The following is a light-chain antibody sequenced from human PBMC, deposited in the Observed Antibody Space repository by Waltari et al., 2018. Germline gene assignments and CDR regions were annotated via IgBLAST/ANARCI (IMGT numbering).Light chain of an antibody. CDR3: SSYAGSNNYWV. CDR1: SSDVGGYNY. CDR2: EVT. J-gene: IGLJ3*02. Sequence: QSALTQPPSASGSPGQSVTISCTGTSSDVGGYNYVSWYQQYPGRAPKLMIYEVTKRPSGFPDRFSGSKSGNTASLTVSGLQADDEADYYCSSYAGSNNYWVFGGGTTLTVL. V-gene: IGLV2-8*01.